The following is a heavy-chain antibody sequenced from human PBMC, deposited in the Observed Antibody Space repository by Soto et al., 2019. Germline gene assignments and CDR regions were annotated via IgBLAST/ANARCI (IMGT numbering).Heavy chain of an antibody. J-gene: IGHJ3*02. Sequence: QVQLQQWGAGLLKPSETLSLTCAVYGGSFSGYYWSWIRQPPGKGLEWIGEINHSGSTNYNPSLKSRFTISVDTSKNQFSLKLSPVTAADTAVYYCAREGDYGFWIGSKDGAFDIWGQGTMVTVSS. CDR2: INHSGST. CDR1: GGSFSGYY. V-gene: IGHV4-34*01. D-gene: IGHD3-3*01. CDR3: AREGDYGFWIGSKDGAFDI.